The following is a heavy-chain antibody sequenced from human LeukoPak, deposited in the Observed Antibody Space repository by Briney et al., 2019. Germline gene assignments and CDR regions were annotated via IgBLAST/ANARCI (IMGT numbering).Heavy chain of an antibody. CDR3: ARVSEMVRGVVLGYYFDY. CDR2: INPSGGST. Sequence: GASVKVSCKASGYTFTSYYMHWVRQAPGQGLEWMGIINPSGGSTSYAQKFQGRVTITRDTSTSTVYMELSSLRSEETAVYYCARVSEMVRGVVLGYYFDYWGQGTLVTVSS. V-gene: IGHV1-46*01. J-gene: IGHJ4*02. CDR1: GYTFTSYY. D-gene: IGHD3-10*01.